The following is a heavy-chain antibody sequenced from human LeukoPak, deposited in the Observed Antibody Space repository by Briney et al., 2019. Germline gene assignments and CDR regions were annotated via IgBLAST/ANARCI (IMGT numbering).Heavy chain of an antibody. CDR2: TYYRSKWYN. D-gene: IGHD4-23*01. CDR1: GDSVSSNSAA. V-gene: IGHV6-1*01. Sequence: SRTLSLTCAISGDSVSSNSAAWNWIRQSPSRGLEWLGRTYYRSKWYNDYAVSVKSRITINPDTSKNQFSLQLNSVTPEDTAVYYCARGLNTVVALDWFDPWGQGTLVTVSS. J-gene: IGHJ5*02. CDR3: ARGLNTVVALDWFDP.